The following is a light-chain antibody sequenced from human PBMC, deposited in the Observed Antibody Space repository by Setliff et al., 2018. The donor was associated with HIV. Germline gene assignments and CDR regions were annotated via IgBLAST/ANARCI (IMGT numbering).Light chain of an antibody. CDR3: SSYTGSSKV. Sequence: ALAQPASVSGSPGQSITISCTGTSSDVGGYNYVSWYQQHPGKAPKLMIYDVSKRPSGVSNRFSGSKSGNTASLTISGLQAEDVADYYCSSYTGSSKVFGGGTKVTVL. J-gene: IGLJ2*01. CDR2: DVS. V-gene: IGLV2-14*01. CDR1: SSDVGGYNY.